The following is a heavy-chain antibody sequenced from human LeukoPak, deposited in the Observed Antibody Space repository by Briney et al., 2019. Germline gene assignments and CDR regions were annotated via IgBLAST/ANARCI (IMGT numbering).Heavy chain of an antibody. J-gene: IGHJ4*02. CDR2: IHHSGRS. V-gene: IGHV4-31*03. CDR1: ADSLSSGGHY. CDR3: ARGGNRFGGFYFDY. Sequence: SQTLSLTCTVSADSLSSGGHYWAWIRQFPGKGLESIGFIHHSGRSRHNPSLKDRVAISVDTSREQFALKLSSVTAADTAMYYCARGGNRFGGFYFDYWGQGIQVIVSS. D-gene: IGHD3-10*01.